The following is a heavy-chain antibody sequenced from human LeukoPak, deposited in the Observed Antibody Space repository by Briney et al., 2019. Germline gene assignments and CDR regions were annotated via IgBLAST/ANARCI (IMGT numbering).Heavy chain of an antibody. V-gene: IGHV1-46*01. CDR1: GGTFSSYA. Sequence: ASVKVSCKASGGTFSSYAISWVRQAPGQGLEWMGIINPSGGSTSYAQKFQGRVTMTRDMSTSTVYMELSSLRSEDTAVYYCARDLPYYSSDWFDPWGQGTLVTVSS. CDR3: ARDLPYYSSDWFDP. D-gene: IGHD6-25*01. CDR2: INPSGGST. J-gene: IGHJ5*02.